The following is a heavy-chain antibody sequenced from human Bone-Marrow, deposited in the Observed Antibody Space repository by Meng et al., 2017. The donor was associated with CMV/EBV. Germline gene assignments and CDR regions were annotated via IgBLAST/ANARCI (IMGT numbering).Heavy chain of an antibody. D-gene: IGHD3-22*01. V-gene: IGHV3-74*01. J-gene: IGHJ4*02. CDR1: AFTFSTYW. Sequence: GESLKISCAASAFTFSTYWMDWVRQVPGKGLAWVSHINPDGSTTNYADSVRGRFTISRDNAKNTLYLQMNNLRPEDTAVYYCVKNDRWPKFAGWGQGTLVTVSS. CDR2: INPDGSTT. CDR3: VKNDRWPKFAG.